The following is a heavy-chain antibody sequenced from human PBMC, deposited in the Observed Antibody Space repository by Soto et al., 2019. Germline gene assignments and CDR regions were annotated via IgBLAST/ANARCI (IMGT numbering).Heavy chain of an antibody. J-gene: IGHJ5*02. Sequence: PSATLSLPCAGYGGPVHGYYWNWIRKPPGQGLEWIGEINHTGGSHCNSPLKRRASMSVDTSQNQFSLRLSSVTAADKAIYYCATRITVFGLLIHPFDPWGQGTQVTVS. CDR2: INHTGGS. V-gene: IGHV4-34*01. CDR3: ATRITVFGLLIHPFDP. CDR1: GGPVHGYY. D-gene: IGHD3-3*01.